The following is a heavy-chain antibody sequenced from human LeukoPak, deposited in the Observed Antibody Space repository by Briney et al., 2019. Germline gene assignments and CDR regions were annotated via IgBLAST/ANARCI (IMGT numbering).Heavy chain of an antibody. D-gene: IGHD3/OR15-3a*01. CDR2: MNPDTEIT. CDR1: GYSFTSYD. CDR3: ATSSGLTTHDAFDI. J-gene: IGHJ3*02. Sequence: ASVNVSCKADGYSFTSYDLNWVRQASGQGLEWMGWMNPDTEITDYAQKFQGRVSMTRDTSTSTAYMELSGLTSEDTAVYFCATSSGLTTHDAFDIWGQGTMVTVSS. V-gene: IGHV1-8*01.